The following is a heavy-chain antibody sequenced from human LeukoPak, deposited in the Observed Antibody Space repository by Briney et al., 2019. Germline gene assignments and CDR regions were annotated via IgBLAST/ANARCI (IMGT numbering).Heavy chain of an antibody. J-gene: IGHJ4*02. CDR1: GFTFSSYG. Sequence: GGSLRLSCAASGFTFSSYGMHWVRQAPGKGLEWVAFIRYDGSNKYYADSVKGRFTISRDNSKNTLYLQMNSLRAEDTAVYYCAKSAIVATIHGVDYFDYWGQGTLVTVSS. D-gene: IGHD5-12*01. CDR3: AKSAIVATIHGVDYFDY. V-gene: IGHV3-30*02. CDR2: IRYDGSNK.